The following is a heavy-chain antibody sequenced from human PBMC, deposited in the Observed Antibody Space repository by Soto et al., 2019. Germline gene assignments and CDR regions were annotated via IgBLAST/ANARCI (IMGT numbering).Heavy chain of an antibody. D-gene: IGHD5-12*01. CDR1: GYTFTSYD. CDR3: ARGGYRPTPPYYYYYMDV. CDR2: MNPNSGNT. J-gene: IGHJ6*03. V-gene: IGHV1-8*01. Sequence: QVQLVQSGAEVKKPGASVKVSCKASGYTFTSYDINWVRQATGQGLEWMGWMNPNSGNTGYAQKFQGSVTMTRTTSISTAYMELSSLRSEDTAVYDCARGGYRPTPPYYYYYMDVWGKGTTVTVSS.